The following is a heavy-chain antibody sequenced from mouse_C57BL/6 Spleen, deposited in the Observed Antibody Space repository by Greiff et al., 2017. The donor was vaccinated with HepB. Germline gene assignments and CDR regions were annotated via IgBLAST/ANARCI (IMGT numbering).Heavy chain of an antibody. Sequence: QVQLKESGPGLVAPSQRLSITCTVSGFSFTSYAISWVRQPPGKGLEWLGVIWTGGGTNYNSALKSRLSISKDNSKSKVFFKMNSLQTDDTARYYCARNSGNYFAWFAYWGQGTLVTVSA. CDR2: IWTGGGT. CDR3: ARNSGNYFAWFAY. V-gene: IGHV2-9-1*01. J-gene: IGHJ3*01. CDR1: GFSFTSYA. D-gene: IGHD2-1*01.